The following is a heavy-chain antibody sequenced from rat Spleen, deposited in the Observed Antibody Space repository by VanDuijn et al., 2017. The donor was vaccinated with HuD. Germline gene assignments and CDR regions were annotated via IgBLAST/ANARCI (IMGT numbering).Heavy chain of an antibody. CDR1: GFTFNNYW. V-gene: IGHV5-31*01. CDR2: FSYDGRTT. CDR3: TTDTFYDGSYYPGGFDY. Sequence: EVQLVESGGGLVQPGGSLKLSCVASGFTFNNYWMTWIRQAPGKGLEWVATFSYDGRTTYYRDSVKGRFTISRDNAKSTLYLQMNDLRSEDTATYYCTTDTFYDGSYYPGGFDYWGQGVMVTVSS. J-gene: IGHJ2*01. D-gene: IGHD1-12*02.